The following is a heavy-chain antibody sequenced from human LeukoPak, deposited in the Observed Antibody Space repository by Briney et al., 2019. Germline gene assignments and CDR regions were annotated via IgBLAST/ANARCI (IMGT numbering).Heavy chain of an antibody. CDR3: ATTLQGYDINYYGMDV. Sequence: SQTLSLTCTVSGGSISSGGYYWSWIRQPPGKGLEWIGYIYHSGSTYYNPSLKSRVTISVDRSKNQFSLKLSSVTAADTAVYYCATTLQGYDINYYGMDVWGQGTTVTVSS. CDR1: GGSISSGGYY. J-gene: IGHJ6*02. CDR2: IYHSGST. D-gene: IGHD5-12*01. V-gene: IGHV4-30-2*01.